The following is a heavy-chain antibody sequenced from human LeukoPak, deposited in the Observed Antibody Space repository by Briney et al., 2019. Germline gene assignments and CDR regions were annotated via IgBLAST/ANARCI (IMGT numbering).Heavy chain of an antibody. V-gene: IGHV4-4*07. D-gene: IGHD3-16*01. CDR3: ARDPRGMSWFDP. CDR2: IYTSGSI. Sequence: SETLSLTCTVSGGSISSYYWSWIRQPAGKGLEWIGRIYTSGSINYNPSLKSRVTMLVDTSKNQFSLKLSSVTAADTAVYYCARDPRGMSWFDPWGQGTLVTVSS. J-gene: IGHJ5*02. CDR1: GGSISSYY.